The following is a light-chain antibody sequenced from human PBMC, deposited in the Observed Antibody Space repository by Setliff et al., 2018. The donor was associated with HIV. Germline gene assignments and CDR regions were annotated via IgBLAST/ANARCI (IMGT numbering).Light chain of an antibody. V-gene: IGLV1-44*01. CDR3: AARDDSLSEPFYV. J-gene: IGLJ1*01. CDR2: STN. CDR1: SSNIGVNS. Sequence: QSVLTQPPSASGTPGQRVTISCSGSSSNIGVNSVTWYQQFPGTAPKLLMYSTNQRPSGVADRFSGSKSGTSASLAISGLQSEDEADYYCAARDDSLSEPFYVFGTGTKVTVL.